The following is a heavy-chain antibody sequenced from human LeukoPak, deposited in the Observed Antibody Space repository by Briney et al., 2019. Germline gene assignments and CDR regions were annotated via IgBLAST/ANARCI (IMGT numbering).Heavy chain of an antibody. CDR1: GFTFSSYW. CDR2: INSDGSST. V-gene: IGHV3-74*01. D-gene: IGHD6-19*01. Sequence: GGSLRLSCAASGFTFSSYWMHWVRQAPGKGLVWVSRINSDGSSTSYADSVKGRFTISRDNAKNSLYLQMNSLRAEDTAVYYCARGLYASGWYGPRGLTNWFDPWGQGTLVTVSS. CDR3: ARGLYASGWYGPRGLTNWFDP. J-gene: IGHJ5*02.